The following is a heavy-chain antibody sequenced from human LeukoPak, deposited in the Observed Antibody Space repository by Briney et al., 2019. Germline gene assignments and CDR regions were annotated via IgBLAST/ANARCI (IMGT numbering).Heavy chain of an antibody. V-gene: IGHV1-2*02. D-gene: IGHD3-22*01. J-gene: IGHJ4*02. CDR2: INPNTGGT. Sequence: GASVKVSFKASGYTFTGYYVHWVRQAPGQGLEWMGWINPNTGGTNYAQKFQGKVTKTRDTSISTAYMELSRLRSDDTAVYYCASGFSSSYYYDSSGSYFDYWGRGTLLTVSS. CDR3: ASGFSSSYYYDSSGSYFDY. CDR1: GYTFTGYY.